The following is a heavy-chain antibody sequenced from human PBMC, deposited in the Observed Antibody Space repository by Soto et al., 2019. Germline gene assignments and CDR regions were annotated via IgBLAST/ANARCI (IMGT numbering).Heavy chain of an antibody. J-gene: IGHJ4*02. CDR3: ARVGGWSPFDC. CDR2: INAGNDNT. D-gene: IGHD6-19*01. V-gene: IGHV1-3*01. CDR1: GYILSTYA. Sequence: QVQLVQSGAEVKKPGASVKVSCKASGYILSTYAMHWVRQAPGQRLEWMGWINAGNDNTKYSQKFQGRVTITRDTSANTAYMELSSLKSDDTAVYYCARVGGWSPFDCWSQGTLVTVSS.